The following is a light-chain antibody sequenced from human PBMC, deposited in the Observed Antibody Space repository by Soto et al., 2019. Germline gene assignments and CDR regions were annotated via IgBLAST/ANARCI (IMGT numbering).Light chain of an antibody. V-gene: IGKV3-20*01. CDR3: QQYGSSSWT. CDR2: GAS. CDR1: QSVSSSY. Sequence: EIVLTQSPGTLSLSPGERATLSCRASQSVSSSYLAWYQQKPGQAPRLLIYGASSRATGIPDRFSGSGSGTDFTLTIRRLEPEDFALYYCQQYGSSSWTFGQGTKVEIK. J-gene: IGKJ1*01.